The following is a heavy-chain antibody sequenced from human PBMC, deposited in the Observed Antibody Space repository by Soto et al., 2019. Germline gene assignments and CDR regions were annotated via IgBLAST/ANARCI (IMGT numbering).Heavy chain of an antibody. J-gene: IGHJ4*02. Sequence: SETLSLTCTVSGGSISSYYWNWIRQPPRKGLEWIGYIYYSGSTNYNPSLKSRVTISVDTSKNQFSLKLSSVTAADTAVYYCARESRSWYGSIWDYWGQGTLVTVSS. CDR2: IYYSGST. D-gene: IGHD6-13*01. CDR3: ARESRSWYGSIWDY. V-gene: IGHV4-59*12. CDR1: GGSISSYY.